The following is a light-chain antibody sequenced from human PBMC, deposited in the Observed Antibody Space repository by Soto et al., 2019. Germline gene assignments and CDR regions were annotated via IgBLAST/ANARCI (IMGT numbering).Light chain of an antibody. CDR2: GAS. CDR1: QGISSY. Sequence: DIQLTQSPSFLSASVGDRVTITCRASQGISSYLAWYQQRPGKAPKLLMYGASTLQSGVPSRFSGSASGTTFTLTINNLQPEDFATYYCQQLNNFPRTFGQXT. V-gene: IGKV1-9*01. CDR3: QQLNNFPRT. J-gene: IGKJ1*01.